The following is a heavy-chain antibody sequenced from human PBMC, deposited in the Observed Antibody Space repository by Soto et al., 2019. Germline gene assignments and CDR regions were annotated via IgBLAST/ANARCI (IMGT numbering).Heavy chain of an antibody. D-gene: IGHD3-10*01. Sequence: SETLSLTCTVSGGSISSGGYYWSWIRQHPGKGLEWIGYIYYSGSTYYNPSLKSRVTISVDTSKNQFSLKLSSVTAADTAVYYCARDRRIARSYNWFDPWGQGTLVTVSS. CDR1: GGSISSGGYY. CDR3: ARDRRIARSYNWFDP. V-gene: IGHV4-31*03. J-gene: IGHJ5*02. CDR2: IYYSGST.